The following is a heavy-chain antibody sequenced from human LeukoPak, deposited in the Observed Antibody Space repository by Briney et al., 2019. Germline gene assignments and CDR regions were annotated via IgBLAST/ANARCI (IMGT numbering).Heavy chain of an antibody. V-gene: IGHV3-21*01. CDR3: ARDGDSSGWADAFDV. J-gene: IGHJ3*01. CDR1: GFTVSSNY. D-gene: IGHD6-19*01. CDR2: ISSSSSYI. Sequence: GGSLRLSCAASGFTVSSNYMSWVRQAPGKGLEWVSSISSSSSYIYYADSVKGRFTISRDNAKNSLYLQMNSLGAEDTAVYYCARDGDSSGWADAFDVWGQGTMVTVSS.